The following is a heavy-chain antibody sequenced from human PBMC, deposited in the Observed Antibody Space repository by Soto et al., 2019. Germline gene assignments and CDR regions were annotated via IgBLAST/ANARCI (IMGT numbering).Heavy chain of an antibody. CDR3: ASSVVVAANAPHY. CDR1: GGTFSSYA. D-gene: IGHD2-15*01. V-gene: IGHV1-69*13. Sequence: SVKVSCKASGGTFSSYAISWVRQAPGQGREWMGGIIPSFGTPNYAQKFQGRVTITADESTSTAYMELSSLRSEDTAVYYCASSVVVAANAPHYWGQGTLVTVSS. J-gene: IGHJ4*02. CDR2: IIPSFGTP.